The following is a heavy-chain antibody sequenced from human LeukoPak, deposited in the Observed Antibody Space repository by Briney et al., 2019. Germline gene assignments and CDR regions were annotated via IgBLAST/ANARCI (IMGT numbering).Heavy chain of an antibody. Sequence: ASVEVSCKASGYTFTSYDINWVRQATGQGLEWMGWMNPNSGNTGYAQKFQGRVTITRDTSISTAYMELSSLRSEDTAVYYCARGHLHPGIAAAGTGGIDYWGQGTLVTVSS. CDR2: MNPNSGNT. V-gene: IGHV1-8*03. CDR1: GYTFTSYD. J-gene: IGHJ4*02. D-gene: IGHD6-13*01. CDR3: ARGHLHPGIAAAGTGGIDY.